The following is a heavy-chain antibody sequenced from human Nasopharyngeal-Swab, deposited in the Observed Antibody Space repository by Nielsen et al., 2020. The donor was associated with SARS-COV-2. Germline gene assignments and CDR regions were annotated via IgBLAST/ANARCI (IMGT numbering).Heavy chain of an antibody. V-gene: IGHV4-34*01. D-gene: IGHD1-26*01. Sequence: WIPQPPGKGLEWIGEINHSGSTNYNPSLKSRVTISVDTSKNQFSLKLSSVTAADTAVYYCARGIRPGPRATRGRYFDYWGQGTLVTVSS. CDR3: ARGIRPGPRATRGRYFDY. J-gene: IGHJ4*02. CDR2: INHSGST.